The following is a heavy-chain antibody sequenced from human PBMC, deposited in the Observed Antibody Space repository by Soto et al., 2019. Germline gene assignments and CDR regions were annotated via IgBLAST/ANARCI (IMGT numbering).Heavy chain of an antibody. J-gene: IGHJ5*02. Sequence: EVQLLESGGGLVQPGGSLRLSCAVSGLTFSHYAMSWVRLAPGKGLEWVSSISGSGGATSYADSVKGRFSISRDNSKNTVYLQMNSRRAEDTAVYYCAKGIAVAGTGWFDPWGQGTLVTVSS. D-gene: IGHD6-19*01. CDR3: AKGIAVAGTGWFDP. CDR1: GLTFSHYA. V-gene: IGHV3-23*01. CDR2: ISGSGGAT.